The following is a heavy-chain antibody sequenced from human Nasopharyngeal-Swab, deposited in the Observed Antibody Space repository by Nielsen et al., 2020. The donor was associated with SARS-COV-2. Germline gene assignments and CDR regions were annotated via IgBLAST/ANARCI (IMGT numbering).Heavy chain of an antibody. Sequence: GESLKISCAASGFTFSDYYMSWIRQAPGKGPEWVSYISSSGSTIYYADSVKGRFTISRDNAKNSLYLQMNSLRAEDTAVYYCARSFEGSSGYYYDYFDYWGQGTLDTVSS. V-gene: IGHV3-11*04. CDR1: GFTFSDYY. CDR2: ISSSGSTI. CDR3: ARSFEGSSGYYYDYFDY. D-gene: IGHD3-22*01. J-gene: IGHJ4*02.